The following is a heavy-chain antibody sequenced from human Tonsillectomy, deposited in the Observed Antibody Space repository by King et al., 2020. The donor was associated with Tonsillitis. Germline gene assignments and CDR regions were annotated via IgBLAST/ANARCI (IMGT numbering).Heavy chain of an antibody. CDR2: IYSGGST. V-gene: IGHV3-53*04. D-gene: IGHD4-17*01. Sequence: VQLVESVGGLVQPGGSLRLSCAASGFTVSSNYMSWVRQAPGKGLEWVSVIYSGGSTCYADSVKGRFTISRHNSKNTLYLQMNSLRAEDTAVYYCARGGGETYDYGDYWFDPWGQGTLVTVSS. CDR3: ARGGGETYDYGDYWFDP. J-gene: IGHJ5*02. CDR1: GFTVSSNY.